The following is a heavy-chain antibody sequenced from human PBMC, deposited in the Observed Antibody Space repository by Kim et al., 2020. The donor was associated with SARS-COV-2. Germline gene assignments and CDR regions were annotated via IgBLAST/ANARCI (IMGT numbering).Heavy chain of an antibody. D-gene: IGHD3-22*01. Sequence: GGSLRLSCAASGLIFSSNWMSWVRQAPGKGLEWVANMNQDGSERYYVDSVKGRFTISRDNAKNSLYLQMKSLRAEDTAVYYCAREKDGYHYDYWGRGTLV. J-gene: IGHJ4*02. V-gene: IGHV3-7*01. CDR2: MNQDGSER. CDR1: GLIFSSNW. CDR3: AREKDGYHYDY.